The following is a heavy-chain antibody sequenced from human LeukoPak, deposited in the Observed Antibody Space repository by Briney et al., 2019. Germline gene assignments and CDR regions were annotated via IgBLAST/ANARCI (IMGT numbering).Heavy chain of an antibody. CDR3: ARNGGSYSFDY. D-gene: IGHD1-26*01. Sequence: SETLSLTCTVSGGSITSYYWSWIRQPPGKGLEWIGYMYYRGSTNYNPSLKSRVTILVDTSKNQFSLKLSSVTAADTAVYYSARNGGSYSFDYWGQGTLVTVSS. CDR1: GGSITSYY. J-gene: IGHJ4*02. V-gene: IGHV4-59*01. CDR2: MYYRGST.